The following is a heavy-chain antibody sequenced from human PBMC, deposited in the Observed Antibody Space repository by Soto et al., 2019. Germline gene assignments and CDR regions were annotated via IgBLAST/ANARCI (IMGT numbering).Heavy chain of an antibody. D-gene: IGHD6-19*01. CDR2: ISYDGSNK. CDR3: AKDAGSPRPFDS. J-gene: IGHJ4*02. V-gene: IGHV3-30*18. CDR1: GFTFSTYG. Sequence: PGGSLRLSCAASGFTFSTYGMHWVRQAPGKGLEWVAVISYDGSNKFYADSVKGRFTISRDNSKNTLYLQMNSLRAEDTAVYYCAKDAGSPRPFDSWGQGT.